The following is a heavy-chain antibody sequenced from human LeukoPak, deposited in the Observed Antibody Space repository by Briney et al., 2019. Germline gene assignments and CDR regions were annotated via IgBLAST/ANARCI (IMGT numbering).Heavy chain of an antibody. CDR1: GYTFTSYA. CDR3: ARVLVRGVIITGY. CDR2: INTNTGNP. D-gene: IGHD3-10*01. Sequence: ASVKVSCKASGYTFTSYAMNWVRQAPGQGVGWMGWINTNTGNPTYAQGFTGRFVFSLATSVSTAYLQISSLKAEDTAVYYCARVLVRGVIITGYWGQGTLVTVSS. V-gene: IGHV7-4-1*02. J-gene: IGHJ4*02.